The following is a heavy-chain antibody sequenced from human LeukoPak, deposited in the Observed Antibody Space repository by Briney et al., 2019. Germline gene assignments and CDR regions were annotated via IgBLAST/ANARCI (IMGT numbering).Heavy chain of an antibody. V-gene: IGHV3-30*03. CDR3: ALRSQLYFDY. D-gene: IGHD2-2*01. Sequence: GRSLRLSCAASGFTFSSYGMHWVRQAPGKGLEWVAVISYDGSNKYYADSVKGRFTISRDNSKNTLYLQMNSLRAEDTAVYYCALRSQLYFDYWGQGTLVTVSS. J-gene: IGHJ4*02. CDR2: ISYDGSNK. CDR1: GFTFSSYG.